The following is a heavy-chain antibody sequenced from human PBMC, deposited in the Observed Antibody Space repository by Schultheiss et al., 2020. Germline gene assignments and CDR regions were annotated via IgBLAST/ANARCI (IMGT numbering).Heavy chain of an antibody. CDR3: AKPAEPYYYYYGMDV. CDR2: ISGSGATT. V-gene: IGHV3-23*01. Sequence: GESLKISCAASGFTFSSYAMSWVRQAPGKGLGWVSGISGSGATTYYADSVKGRFTISRDNSKNTLYLQMNSLRAEDTAVYYCAKPAEPYYYYYGMDVWGQGTTVTVSS. J-gene: IGHJ6*02. CDR1: GFTFSSYA. D-gene: IGHD2-2*01.